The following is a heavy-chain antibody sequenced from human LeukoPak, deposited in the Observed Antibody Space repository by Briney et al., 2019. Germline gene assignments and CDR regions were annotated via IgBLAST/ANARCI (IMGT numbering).Heavy chain of an antibody. D-gene: IGHD6-13*01. V-gene: IGHV1-18*01. Sequence: ASVKVSCKASGYTFTSYGISWVRQAPGQGLEWMGWISAYNGNTNYAQKLQGRVTMTTDTSTSTAYMELRSLRSDDTAVYYCARVKVGHPGYSSTWDLDYWGQGTLVTVSS. J-gene: IGHJ4*02. CDR2: ISAYNGNT. CDR3: ARVKVGHPGYSSTWDLDY. CDR1: GYTFTSYG.